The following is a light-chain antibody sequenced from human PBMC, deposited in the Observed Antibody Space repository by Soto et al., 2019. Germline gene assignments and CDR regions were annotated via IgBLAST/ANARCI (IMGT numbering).Light chain of an antibody. CDR3: QQYGSSSWT. Sequence: EIVLTQSPGTLSLSPGERATLSCRASQSVSSSYLAWYQQKPGQAPRLLIYGASSGATGIPDRFSGSGSETDFTLTISRLEPEDFAVYYCQQYGSSSWTFGQGTKVEIK. CDR1: QSVSSSY. J-gene: IGKJ1*01. CDR2: GAS. V-gene: IGKV3-20*01.